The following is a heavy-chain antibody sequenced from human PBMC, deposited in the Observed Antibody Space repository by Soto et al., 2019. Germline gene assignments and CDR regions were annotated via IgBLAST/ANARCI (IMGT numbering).Heavy chain of an antibody. Sequence: GGSLRLSCAASGFTFSSYSMNWVRQAPGKGLEWVSSISSSSSYIYYADSVKGRFTISRDNAKNSLYLQMNSLRAEDTAVYYCARDRHPIVVVVAAIGYYGMDVWGQGTTVTVSS. V-gene: IGHV3-21*01. CDR2: ISSSSSYI. J-gene: IGHJ6*02. CDR3: ARDRHPIVVVVAAIGYYGMDV. CDR1: GFTFSSYS. D-gene: IGHD2-15*01.